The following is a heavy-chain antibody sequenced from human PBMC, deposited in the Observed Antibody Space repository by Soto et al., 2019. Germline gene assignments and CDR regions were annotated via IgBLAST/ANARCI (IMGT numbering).Heavy chain of an antibody. V-gene: IGHV1-58*02. Sequence: SVKVSCKAAGFDFGSFGIQFLRQTRGRGLGWIGWIVVASGRTNYARQFQGRVAFSRDMSSTTAYMDLYDLKSDDTAVYFCSADHPHTAIGWPVWG. J-gene: IGHJ3*01. CDR2: IVVASGRT. CDR3: SADHPHTAIGWPV. CDR1: GFDFGSFG.